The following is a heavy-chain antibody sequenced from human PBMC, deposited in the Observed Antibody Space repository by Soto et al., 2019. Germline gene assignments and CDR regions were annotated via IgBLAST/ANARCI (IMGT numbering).Heavy chain of an antibody. CDR3: ASWDYDVLTGYSYDD. J-gene: IGHJ4*02. D-gene: IGHD3-9*01. Sequence: QVQLVQSGAEVQKPGSSVKVSCKASGGTFNNYGMGWVRQAPGQGLEWMGGIIPMIGRTNYAQKFQGRLKLTADASRSTAYMELRSLRSDDTAVYYCASWDYDVLTGYSYDDWGQGTLVTVSS. CDR2: IIPMIGRT. CDR1: GGTFNNYG. V-gene: IGHV1-69*01.